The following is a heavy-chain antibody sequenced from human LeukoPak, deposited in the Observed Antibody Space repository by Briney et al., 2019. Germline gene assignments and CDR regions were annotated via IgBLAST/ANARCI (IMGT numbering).Heavy chain of an antibody. CDR3: ARGHHYFVSGSYYNF. V-gene: IGHV1-2*02. D-gene: IGHD3-10*01. CDR1: GYTFTGYY. J-gene: IGHJ4*02. Sequence: GSVKVSCTASGYTFTGYYIFWVRQAPGQGLEWMGWINPNSGGTNYAQKFQGRVTMTRDTSISTAYMELSRLRSDDTAVFYCARGHHYFVSGSYYNFWGQGTLVTVSS. CDR2: INPNSGGT.